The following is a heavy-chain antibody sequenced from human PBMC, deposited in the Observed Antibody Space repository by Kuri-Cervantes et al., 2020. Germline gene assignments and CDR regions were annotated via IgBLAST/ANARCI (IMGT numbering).Heavy chain of an antibody. Sequence: ASVKVSCKVSGYTLTELSMHWVRQAPGKGLEWMGGFDPEDGETIYAQKFQGRVTMTEDTSTDTAYMELSSLRSEDTAVYYCARVTLDYYDSSNDAFDIWGQGTMVTVSS. CDR3: ARVTLDYYDSSNDAFDI. J-gene: IGHJ3*02. CDR1: GYTLTELS. D-gene: IGHD3-22*01. CDR2: FDPEDGET. V-gene: IGHV1-24*01.